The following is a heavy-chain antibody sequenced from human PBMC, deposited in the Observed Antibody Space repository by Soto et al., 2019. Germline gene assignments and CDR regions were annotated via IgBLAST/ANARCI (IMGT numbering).Heavy chain of an antibody. J-gene: IGHJ4*02. D-gene: IGHD6-13*01. CDR3: ARDHIALDY. Sequence: QVQLVESGGGVVEPGRSLRLSCAASGFTFSSYGMHWVRQAPGKGLEWVAVIWYDGSNKYYADSVKGRFTISRDNSKKTVSLQMNSLRAEDTAVYYCARDHIALDYWGQGTQVTVSS. CDR1: GFTFSSYG. V-gene: IGHV3-33*01. CDR2: IWYDGSNK.